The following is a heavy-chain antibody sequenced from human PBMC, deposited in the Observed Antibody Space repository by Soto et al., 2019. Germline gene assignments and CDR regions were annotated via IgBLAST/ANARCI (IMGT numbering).Heavy chain of an antibody. CDR2: IIPIFGTA. Sequence: SVKVSCKASGGTFSSYAISWVRQAPGQGLEWMGGIIPIFGTANYAQKFQGRVTITADESTSTAYMELSSLRSEDTAVYYCARGTSSSWYPYYYGMDVWGQGTTVTVSS. CDR1: GGTFSSYA. CDR3: ARGTSSSWYPYYYGMDV. J-gene: IGHJ6*02. D-gene: IGHD6-13*01. V-gene: IGHV1-69*13.